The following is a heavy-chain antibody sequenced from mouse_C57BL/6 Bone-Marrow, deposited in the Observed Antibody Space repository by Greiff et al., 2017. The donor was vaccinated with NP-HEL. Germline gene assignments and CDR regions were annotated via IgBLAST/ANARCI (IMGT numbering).Heavy chain of an antibody. D-gene: IGHD2-12*01. J-gene: IGHJ2*01. Sequence: QVQLQQPGAELVKPGASVKMSCKASGYTFTSYWITWVKQRPGQGLEWIGDIYPGSGSTNYNEKFKRKATLTVATSSSTAYLPLSRLTSAVSSVEYCARRPTTGPYFDYWGQGTTHTVSA. V-gene: IGHV1-55*01. CDR2: IYPGSGST. CDR3: ARRPTTGPYFDY. CDR1: GYTFTSYW.